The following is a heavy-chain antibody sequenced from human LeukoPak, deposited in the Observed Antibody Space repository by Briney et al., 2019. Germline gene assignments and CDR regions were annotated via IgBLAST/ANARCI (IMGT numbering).Heavy chain of an antibody. CDR2: IDSSDSST. V-gene: IGHV5-10-1*01. CDR1: GYSFPSYW. Sequence: GQSLKISCKGSGYSFPSYWISWVRQMPGKGREWMGRIDSSDSSTRYSPSFQGHVTIPVDKSIRTAYLQWRSLKASHSAMFYFARHGGGRFPGYYAIWGQGTLVTVSS. J-gene: IGHJ4*02. D-gene: IGHD3-9*01. CDR3: ARHGGGRFPGYYAI.